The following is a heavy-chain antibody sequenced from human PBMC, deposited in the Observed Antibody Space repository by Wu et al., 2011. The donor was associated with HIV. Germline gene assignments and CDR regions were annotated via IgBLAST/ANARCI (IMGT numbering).Heavy chain of an antibody. J-gene: IGHJ3*02. D-gene: IGHD3-22*01. CDR2: LNPEDGQT. CDR1: GYSFTEYH. Sequence: EVQVVQSGAEVKKPGATVKISCKVSGYSFTEYHMHWVRQAPGKGFEWLGLLNPEDGQTMYSEKFQVRVAITADMSTDTVFMELRSLRSEDTAIYYCVRVSYYYDGSGYNDAFDIWGQGTLVSVSS. CDR3: VRVSYYYDGSGYNDAFDI. V-gene: IGHV1-69-2*01.